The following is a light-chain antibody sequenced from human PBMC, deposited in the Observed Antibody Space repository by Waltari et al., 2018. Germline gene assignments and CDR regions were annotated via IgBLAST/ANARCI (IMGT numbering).Light chain of an antibody. J-gene: IGLJ2*01. CDR3: GTWDNSLNSGV. Sequence: QSVLTHPPSVSASPVQKVTIPSSGTRTNIGDTFVFWYQHLSGTAPKLLIYDNYQRPSGFPDRCSGSKSGTSATLAISGLQPGDEADYFCGTWDNSLNSGVFGGGTKVTVL. CDR1: RTNIGDTF. CDR2: DNY. V-gene: IGLV1-51*01.